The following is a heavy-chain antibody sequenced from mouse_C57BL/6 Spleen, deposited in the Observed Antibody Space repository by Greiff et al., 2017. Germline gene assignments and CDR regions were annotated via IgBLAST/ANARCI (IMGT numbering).Heavy chain of an antibody. J-gene: IGHJ2*01. CDR1: GYAFTNYL. D-gene: IGHD2-3*01. CDR3: ARWGTDGYYEDFDY. Sequence: VQRVESGAELVRPGTSVKVSCKASGYAFTNYLIEWVKQRPGQGLEWIGVINPGSGGTNYNEKFKGKATLTADKSSSTAYMQLSSLTSEDSAVYFCARWGTDGYYEDFDYWGQGTTLTVSS. V-gene: IGHV1-54*01. CDR2: INPGSGGT.